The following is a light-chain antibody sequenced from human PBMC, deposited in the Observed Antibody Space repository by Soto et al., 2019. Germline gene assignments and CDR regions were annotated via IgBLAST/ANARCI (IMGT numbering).Light chain of an antibody. CDR2: GAS. V-gene: IGKV3-15*01. CDR3: QQYYTWPVT. J-gene: IGKJ4*01. CDR1: QGINRN. Sequence: IVMTQYPATLSVSPGESVTLSCRASQGINRNLAWYQQKPGQAPRLLISGASTGATGIPARFSGSGSGTDFTLPINSLQSEDSAVYYCQQYYTWPVTFGGGTKVEI.